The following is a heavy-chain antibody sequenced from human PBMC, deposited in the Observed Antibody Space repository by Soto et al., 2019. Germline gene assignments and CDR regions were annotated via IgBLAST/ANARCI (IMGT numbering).Heavy chain of an antibody. Sequence: QVQLVESGGGVVQPGRSLRLSCAASGFTFSSYGMHGVRQAPGKGLEWVAVIWYDGSNKYYTDSVKGRLTITRDNSKNTLELQMNSLRAADTAVYYCARDRITTNRYSFGMDVWGQGTTVTVSS. CDR1: GFTFSSYG. D-gene: IGHD1-1*01. CDR3: ARDRITTNRYSFGMDV. V-gene: IGHV3-33*01. CDR2: IWYDGSNK. J-gene: IGHJ6*02.